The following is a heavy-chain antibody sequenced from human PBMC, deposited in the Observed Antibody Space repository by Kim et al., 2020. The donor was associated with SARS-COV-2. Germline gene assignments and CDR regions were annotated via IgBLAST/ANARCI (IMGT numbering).Heavy chain of an antibody. Sequence: SRVTISVDSSKNQFSLKLSSVTAADTAVYYCARAVEAYYYDSSGFHGMDVWGQGTTVTVSS. D-gene: IGHD3-22*01. V-gene: IGHV4-31*02. CDR3: ARAVEAYYYDSSGFHGMDV. J-gene: IGHJ6*02.